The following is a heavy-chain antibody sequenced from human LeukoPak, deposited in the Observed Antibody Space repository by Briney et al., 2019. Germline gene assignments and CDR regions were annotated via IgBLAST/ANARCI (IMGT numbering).Heavy chain of an antibody. Sequence: ASVKVSCKASGGTFSSYAINWVRQATGQGLEWMGWMNPNSGNTGYAQKFQGRVTMTRNTSISTAYMELSSLRSEDTAAYYCARGWNTIFGVVADFDYWGQGTLVTVSS. D-gene: IGHD3-3*01. CDR1: GGTFSSYA. V-gene: IGHV1-8*02. CDR3: ARGWNTIFGVVADFDY. CDR2: MNPNSGNT. J-gene: IGHJ4*02.